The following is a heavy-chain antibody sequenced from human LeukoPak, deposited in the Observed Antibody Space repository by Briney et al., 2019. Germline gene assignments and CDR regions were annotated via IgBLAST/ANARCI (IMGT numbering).Heavy chain of an antibody. CDR2: IYYSRST. Sequence: SETLSLTCTVSGGSISSSSYYWGWIRQPPGKGLEWIGSIYYSRSTYYNPSLKSRVTISVDTSKNQFSLKLSSVTAADTAVYYCARSSKLLKSFDCWGQGTLVTVAS. V-gene: IGHV4-39*01. CDR1: GGSISSSSYY. D-gene: IGHD3-10*01. CDR3: ARSSKLLKSFDC. J-gene: IGHJ4*02.